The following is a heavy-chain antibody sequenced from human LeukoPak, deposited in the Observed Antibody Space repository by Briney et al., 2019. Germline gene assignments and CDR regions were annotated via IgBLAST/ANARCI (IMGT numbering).Heavy chain of an antibody. J-gene: IGHJ4*02. D-gene: IGHD2-2*01. CDR3: AKSQLGYCSSSSCYAVY. CDR1: GFTFSSYA. Sequence: GGSLRLSCAASGFTFSSYAMSWVRQAPGKGLEWVSAISGSGGSTYYADSVKGRFTISRDNSKNTLYLQMNSLRAEDTAVYYCAKSQLGYCSSSSCYAVYWGQGTLVTVSS. V-gene: IGHV3-23*01. CDR2: ISGSGGST.